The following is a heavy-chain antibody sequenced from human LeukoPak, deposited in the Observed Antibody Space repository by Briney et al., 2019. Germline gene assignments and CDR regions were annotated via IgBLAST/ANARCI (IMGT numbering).Heavy chain of an antibody. J-gene: IGHJ3*02. CDR1: GYSSTSYW. Sequence: GESLKISCKGSGYSSTSYWISWVRQMPGKGLEWMGRIDPSDSYTNYSPSFQGHVTISADKSISTAYLQWSSLKASDTAMYYCARLVGGVGASRRAFDIWGQGTMVTVSS. D-gene: IGHD1-26*01. V-gene: IGHV5-10-1*01. CDR2: IDPSDSYT. CDR3: ARLVGGVGASRRAFDI.